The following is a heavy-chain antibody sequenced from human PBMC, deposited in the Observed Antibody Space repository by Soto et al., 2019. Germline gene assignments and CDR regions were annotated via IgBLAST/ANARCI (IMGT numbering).Heavy chain of an antibody. J-gene: IGHJ5*02. CDR3: AKHLNDNWNHTVSWFDP. CDR1: GFTFSSYG. Sequence: PWGSPRSSCASSGFTFSSYGMHWVRQAQGKGLDLVAVISYDGSNKCYADSVKGRFTISRDNSKNTLYLQMNSLRAEGTAVYYCAKHLNDNWNHTVSWFDPWGHGTLVNVS. CDR2: ISYDGSNK. V-gene: IGHV3-30*18. D-gene: IGHD1-20*01.